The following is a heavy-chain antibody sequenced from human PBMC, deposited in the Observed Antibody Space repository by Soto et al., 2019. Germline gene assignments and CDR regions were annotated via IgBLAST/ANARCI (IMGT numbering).Heavy chain of an antibody. Sequence: GGSLRLSCAASGFTFSSYGMHWVRQAPGKGLEWVAVIWYDGSNKYYADSVKGRFTISRDNSKNTLYLQMNSLRAEDTAVYYCARDRDGSGQNWFDPWGQGTLVTVSS. CDR2: IWYDGSNK. D-gene: IGHD3-10*01. V-gene: IGHV3-33*01. CDR3: ARDRDGSGQNWFDP. J-gene: IGHJ5*02. CDR1: GFTFSSYG.